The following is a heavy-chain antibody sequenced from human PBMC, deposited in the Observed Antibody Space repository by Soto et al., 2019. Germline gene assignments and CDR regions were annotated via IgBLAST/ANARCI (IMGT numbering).Heavy chain of an antibody. V-gene: IGHV2-5*02. CDR3: ALRVGDSSGCYSEFDY. CDR2: IYWDDDK. D-gene: IGHD3-22*01. J-gene: IGHJ4*02. CDR1: GFSLSTSGVG. Sequence: SGPTLVNPTQTLTLTCTFSGFSLSTSGVGVGWIRQPPGKALEWLALIYWDDDKRYSPSLKSRLTITKDTSKNQVVLTMTNMDPVDTATYYCALRVGDSSGCYSEFDYWSQVTLVTVSS.